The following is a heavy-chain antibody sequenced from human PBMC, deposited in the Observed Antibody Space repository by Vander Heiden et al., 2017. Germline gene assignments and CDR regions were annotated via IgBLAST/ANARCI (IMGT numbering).Heavy chain of an antibody. V-gene: IGHV3-21*01. J-gene: IGHJ4*02. D-gene: IGHD3-10*01. CDR2: ISSSSSYI. CDR1: GFPFGSYS. Sequence: EVQLVESGGGLVKPGGSLRLPCAASGFPFGSYSMNWVRQAAGKGLEWVSSISSSSSYIYYADSVKGRFTISRDNAKNSLYLQMNSLRAEDTAVYYCARAGGGSGSYFPDYWCQGTLVTVSS. CDR3: ARAGGGSGSYFPDY.